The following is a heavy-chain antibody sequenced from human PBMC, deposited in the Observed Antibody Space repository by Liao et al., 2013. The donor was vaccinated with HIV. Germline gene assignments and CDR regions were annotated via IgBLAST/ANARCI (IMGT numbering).Heavy chain of an antibody. Sequence: QLQLQESGPGLVKPSETLSLTCTVSGGSISSSSYYWGWIRQPPGKGLEWIGRIYLSGSTNYNPSLRSRVTISLDTSNNQFSLKLTSVTAADTAMYYCATDRGPFGPWGQGTLVTVSS. CDR3: ATDRGPFGP. J-gene: IGHJ5*02. CDR1: GGSISSSSYY. CDR2: IYLSGST. V-gene: IGHV4-39*07.